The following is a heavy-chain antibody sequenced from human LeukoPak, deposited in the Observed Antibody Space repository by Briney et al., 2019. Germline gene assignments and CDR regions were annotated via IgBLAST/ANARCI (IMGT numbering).Heavy chain of an antibody. J-gene: IGHJ4*02. CDR3: GKTRGYTGYDPPDY. Sequence: ASVKVSCKTSGCTFTGYYIHWVRQAPGQGREWMGWINPNSGGANYAQNFQGRVTMTRDTSISTASMELSSLRSDDTAVYYCGKTRGYTGYDPPDYWGQGTRVTVSS. CDR2: INPNSGGA. CDR1: GCTFTGYY. D-gene: IGHD5-12*01. V-gene: IGHV1-2*02.